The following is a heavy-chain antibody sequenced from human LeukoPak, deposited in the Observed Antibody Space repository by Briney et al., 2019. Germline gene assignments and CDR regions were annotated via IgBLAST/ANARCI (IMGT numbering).Heavy chain of an antibody. Sequence: NPGGSLRLSCAASGFTFSSYSLSWVRQTPGKGLEWVSSISSTGNYIYYTDSVKGRFTISRDNAKNSLYLQMNSLRAEDTAVYYCARITLVQKVITRELDFWGQGTLVTVSS. CDR3: ARITLVQKVITRELDF. D-gene: IGHD3-10*01. J-gene: IGHJ4*02. CDR2: ISSTGNYI. V-gene: IGHV3-21*01. CDR1: GFTFSSYS.